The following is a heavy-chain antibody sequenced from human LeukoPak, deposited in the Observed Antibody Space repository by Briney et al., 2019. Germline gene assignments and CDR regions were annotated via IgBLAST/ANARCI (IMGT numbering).Heavy chain of an antibody. Sequence: SETLSLTCAVSGGSISSSNWWSWIRQPPGKGLEWIGEIYHSGSTNYNPSLKSRVTISVDTSKNQFSLKLSSVTAADTAVYYCARQTGSGLFSLPGGQGTLVTVSS. D-gene: IGHD3/OR15-3a*01. CDR1: GGSISSSNW. J-gene: IGHJ4*02. CDR2: IYHSGST. CDR3: ARQTGSGLFSLP. V-gene: IGHV4-4*02.